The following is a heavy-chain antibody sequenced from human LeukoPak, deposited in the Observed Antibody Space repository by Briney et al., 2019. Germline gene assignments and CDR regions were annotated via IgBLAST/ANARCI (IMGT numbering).Heavy chain of an antibody. J-gene: IGHJ4*02. D-gene: IGHD5-18*01. CDR3: ARDRGYNYGLLEIDY. CDR1: GFTFSSYE. Sequence: GGSLRLSCAASGFTFSSYEMNWVRQAPGKGLEWVSYISSSGSTIYYADSVKGRFTISRDNAKNSLYLQMNSLRAEDTAVYYCARDRGYNYGLLEIDYWGQGTLVTVSS. V-gene: IGHV3-48*03. CDR2: ISSSGSTI.